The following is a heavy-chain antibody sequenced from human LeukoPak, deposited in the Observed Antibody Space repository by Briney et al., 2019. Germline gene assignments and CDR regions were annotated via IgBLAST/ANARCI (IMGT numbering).Heavy chain of an antibody. D-gene: IGHD2/OR15-2a*01. Sequence: GGSLRLSCAASGFTFSSYAMSWVRLAPGKGLEWVSAISGSGGSTYYADSVKGRFTISRDNSKNTLYLQMNSLRAEDTAVYYCAKDPSFMVMYYFDYWGQGTLVTVSS. CDR2: ISGSGGST. CDR3: AKDPSFMVMYYFDY. V-gene: IGHV3-23*01. J-gene: IGHJ4*02. CDR1: GFTFSSYA.